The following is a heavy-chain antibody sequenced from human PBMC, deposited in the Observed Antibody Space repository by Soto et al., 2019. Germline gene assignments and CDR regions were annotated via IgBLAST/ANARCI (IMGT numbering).Heavy chain of an antibody. J-gene: IGHJ3*01. CDR2: IYSGGST. CDR3: ATRPLLPGAP. Sequence: EVQLVESGGGLIQPGGSLRLSCAASGFTFSSNDMNWVRQAPGKGLEWVSLIYSGGSTYYADSVKGRFTISRDNSNNTLYPQMSSLRAEDTAVYYCATRPLLPGAPWGQGTMVTVSS. CDR1: GFTFSSND. V-gene: IGHV3-53*01. D-gene: IGHD3-22*01.